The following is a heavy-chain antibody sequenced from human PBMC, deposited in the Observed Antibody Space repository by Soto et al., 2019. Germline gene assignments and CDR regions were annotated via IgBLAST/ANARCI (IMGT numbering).Heavy chain of an antibody. V-gene: IGHV3-23*01. CDR3: AKALYGGFTY. CDR1: GFTFSVYA. CDR2: ISGSGDCT. J-gene: IGHJ4*02. Sequence: EVRLLESGGGLVQPGGSLRLSCAASGFTFSVYAMSWVRQAPGKGLEWVSGISGSGDCTHYADSVKGRFTVSRDNSKSMLYLQTNSLRAEDTAIYYCAKALYGGFTYWGQGTLVTVSS. D-gene: IGHD3-10*01.